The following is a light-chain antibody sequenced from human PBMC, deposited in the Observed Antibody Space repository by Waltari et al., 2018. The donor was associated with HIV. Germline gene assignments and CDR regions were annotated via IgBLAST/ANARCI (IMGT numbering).Light chain of an antibody. CDR2: AAS. J-gene: IGKJ5*01. CDR1: QNIRNY. Sequence: DIQMTQSPSSLSASVGDRVTIICRASQNIRNYLNWYQQKPGKAPNLLIYAASSLQSGVPSRFRGSGSGTDFTLTINSLEPEDFAVYYCQHRSNWPPVAFGQGTRLEIK. CDR3: QHRSNWPPVA. V-gene: IGKV1-17*01.